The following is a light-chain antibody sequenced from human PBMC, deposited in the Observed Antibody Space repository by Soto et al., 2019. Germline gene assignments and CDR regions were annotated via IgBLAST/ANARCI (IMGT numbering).Light chain of an antibody. Sequence: QSVLTQPPSVSGAPGQRVTISCTGSSSNIGAGYDVHWYQQLPGTAPKLLIYGNSNRPSGVPDRFSGSKSGTSASLAITGLQAEDEAVYYCQSSDSSLSANVVFGGGNNVTVL. CDR2: GNS. CDR3: QSSDSSLSANVV. J-gene: IGLJ2*01. V-gene: IGLV1-40*01. CDR1: SSNIGAGYD.